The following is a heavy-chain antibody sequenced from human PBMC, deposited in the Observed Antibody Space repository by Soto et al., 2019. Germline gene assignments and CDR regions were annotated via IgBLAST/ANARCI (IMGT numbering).Heavy chain of an antibody. CDR1: GFSLSSYH. CDR2: ISGGSEAI. J-gene: IGHJ6*02. D-gene: IGHD2-15*01. CDR3: ARDGGRGHDMDV. Sequence: GGSLRLSCAASGFSLSSYHMDWVRQAPGKGLEWVSYISGGSEAIYYADSVRGRFTISRDNAQNSLYLQMNSLRDEDTAVYYCARDGGRGHDMDVWGQGTTVTVSS. V-gene: IGHV3-48*02.